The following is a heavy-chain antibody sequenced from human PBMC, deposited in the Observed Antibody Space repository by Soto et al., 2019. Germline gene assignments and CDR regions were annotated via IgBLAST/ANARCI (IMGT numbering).Heavy chain of an antibody. V-gene: IGHV3-30-3*01. CDR2: ISYDGSNK. D-gene: IGHD5-18*01. Sequence: QVQLVESGGGVVQPGRSLRLSCAASGFTFSSYAMHWVRQAPGKGLEWVAVISYDGSNKYYADSVKGRFTISRDNSKNTLYLQMNSLRAEDTAVYYCARDSGYSYDFFVYWGQGTLVTVSS. CDR1: GFTFSSYA. J-gene: IGHJ4*02. CDR3: ARDSGYSYDFFVY.